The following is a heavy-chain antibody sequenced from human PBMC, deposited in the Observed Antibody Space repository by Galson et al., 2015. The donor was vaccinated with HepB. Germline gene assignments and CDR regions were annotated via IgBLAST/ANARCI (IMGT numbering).Heavy chain of an antibody. D-gene: IGHD3-3*01. J-gene: IGHJ4*02. V-gene: IGHV3-23*01. CDR1: GFTFSSYT. CDR3: AKDRISVLGVLTSSSFDS. CDR2: ISGSAGTR. Sequence: SLRLSCAASGFTFSSYTMSWVRQAPGKELEWVSSISGSAGTRRDAQSVKGRFTVSRDNSRKTLYLQMNSLRVDDTAVYYCAKDRISVLGVLTSSSFDSWGQGTLVAVSS.